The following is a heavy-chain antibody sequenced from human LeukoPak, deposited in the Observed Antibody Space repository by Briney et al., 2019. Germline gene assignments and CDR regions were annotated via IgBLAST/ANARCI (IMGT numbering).Heavy chain of an antibody. CDR1: GFTFSSYS. Sequence: GGSLRLSCAASGFTFSSYSMNWVRQAPGKGLEWVSSISSSSSYIYYADSVKGRFTISRDNAKNSLYLQMNSLRAEDTAVYYCARDLNKGYSYGLYWGQGTLVTVSS. CDR2: ISSSSSYI. J-gene: IGHJ4*02. V-gene: IGHV3-21*01. D-gene: IGHD5-18*01. CDR3: ARDLNKGYSYGLY.